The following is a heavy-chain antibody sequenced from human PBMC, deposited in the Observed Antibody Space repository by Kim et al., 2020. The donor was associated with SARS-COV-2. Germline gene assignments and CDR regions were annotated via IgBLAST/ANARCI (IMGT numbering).Heavy chain of an antibody. D-gene: IGHD1-26*01. V-gene: IGHV4-39*01. CDR3: ARRGGARGIYYFDY. J-gene: IGHJ4*02. Sequence: NPSLKRRVTISVDTSKNQFSLKLSSVTAADTAVYYCARRGGARGIYYFDYWGQGTLVTVSS.